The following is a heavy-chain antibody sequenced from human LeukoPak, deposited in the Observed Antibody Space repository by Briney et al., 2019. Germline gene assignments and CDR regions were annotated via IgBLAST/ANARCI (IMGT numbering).Heavy chain of an antibody. V-gene: IGHV3-23*01. CDR2: ITGSGGTT. J-gene: IGHJ5*02. CDR3: AREKRSGAAAADR. Sequence: GGSLRLSCAASGFTFSSHGMSWVRQAPGKGPQWVSAITGSGGTTYYADSVKGRFTISRDNSKNTLYLQMNSLRAEGTAVYYCAREKRSGAAAADRWGQGTLVTVSS. D-gene: IGHD6-13*01. CDR1: GFTFSSHG.